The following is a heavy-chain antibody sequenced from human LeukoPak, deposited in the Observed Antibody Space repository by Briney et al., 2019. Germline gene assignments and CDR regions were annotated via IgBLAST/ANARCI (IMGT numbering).Heavy chain of an antibody. Sequence: GGSLRLSCVASGFTFSDYWMTWVRQAPGTGLEWVANIKQDGNEKYYVDSVKGRFTISRDNAKNSLYLQMNSLRAEDTAVYYCARGYEIDSWGQGTPVTVSS. CDR2: IKQDGNEK. CDR3: ARGYEIDS. D-gene: IGHD3-16*01. V-gene: IGHV3-7*01. CDR1: GFTFSDYW. J-gene: IGHJ4*02.